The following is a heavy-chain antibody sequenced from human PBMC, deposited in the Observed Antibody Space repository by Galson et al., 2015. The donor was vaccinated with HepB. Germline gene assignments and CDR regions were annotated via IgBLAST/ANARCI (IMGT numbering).Heavy chain of an antibody. CDR1: GYTFTSYG. Sequence: SVKVSCKASGYTFTSYGISWVRQAPGQGLEWMGWISAYNGNTNYAQKLQGRVTMTTDTSTSTAYMELRSLRSDDTAVYYCARTGPPIVPAAHNDAFDIWGQVTMVTVSS. V-gene: IGHV1-18*04. CDR3: ARTGPPIVPAAHNDAFDI. D-gene: IGHD2-2*01. J-gene: IGHJ3*02. CDR2: ISAYNGNT.